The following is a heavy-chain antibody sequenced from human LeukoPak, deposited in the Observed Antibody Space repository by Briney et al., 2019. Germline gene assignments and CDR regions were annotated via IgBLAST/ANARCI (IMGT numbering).Heavy chain of an antibody. CDR2: IYTSGST. Sequence: SETLSLTCTVSGGSISSSSYYWGWIRQPPGKGLEWIGRIYTSGSTNYNPSLKSRVTISVDTSKNQFSLKLSSVTAADTAVYYCARRSSYYGSGSYYNPPDNWFDPWGQGTLVTVSS. D-gene: IGHD3-10*01. J-gene: IGHJ5*02. V-gene: IGHV4-61*05. CDR1: GGSISSSSYY. CDR3: ARRSSYYGSGSYYNPPDNWFDP.